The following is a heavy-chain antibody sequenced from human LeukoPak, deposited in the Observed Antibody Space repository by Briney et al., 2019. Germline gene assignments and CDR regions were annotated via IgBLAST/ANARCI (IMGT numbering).Heavy chain of an antibody. V-gene: IGHV3-23*01. CDR3: AKDGVWFGEFPFDY. D-gene: IGHD3-10*01. J-gene: IGHJ4*02. CDR2: ISGSGGST. Sequence: GGSLRLSCAASGFTFSSYAMSWVRQAPGKGLEWVSAISGSGGSTYYADSVKGRFTISRDNSKNTLYLQMNSLRAEDMAVYYCAKDGVWFGEFPFDYWGQGTLVTVSS. CDR1: GFTFSSYA.